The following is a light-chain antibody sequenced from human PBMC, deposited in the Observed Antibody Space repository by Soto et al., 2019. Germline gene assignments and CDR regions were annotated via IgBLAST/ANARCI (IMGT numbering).Light chain of an antibody. CDR1: QSVSSSY. Sequence: EIVVTQSPGTLSLSPGERATLSCRASQSVSSSYLAWYQQNRGQAPRLLIYGASSRAPGIPDRFGGSGSGTDFTLNISRLEPEDFAVYYCQQYGSSRWTFGQGTKVEIK. CDR3: QQYGSSRWT. V-gene: IGKV3-20*01. CDR2: GAS. J-gene: IGKJ1*01.